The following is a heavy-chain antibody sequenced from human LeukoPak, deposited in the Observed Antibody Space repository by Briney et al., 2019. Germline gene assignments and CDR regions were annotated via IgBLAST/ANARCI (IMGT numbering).Heavy chain of an antibody. J-gene: IGHJ4*02. CDR3: ARAGMRYYDFWSGYLYYFDY. CDR2: ISAYNGNT. CDR1: GYTFTGYY. V-gene: IGHV1-18*04. D-gene: IGHD3-3*01. Sequence: ASVKVSCKASGYTFTGYYMHWVRQAPGQGLEWMGWISAYNGNTNYAQKLQGRVTMTTDTSTSTAYMELRSLRSDDTAVYYCARAGMRYYDFWSGYLYYFDYWGQGTLVTVSS.